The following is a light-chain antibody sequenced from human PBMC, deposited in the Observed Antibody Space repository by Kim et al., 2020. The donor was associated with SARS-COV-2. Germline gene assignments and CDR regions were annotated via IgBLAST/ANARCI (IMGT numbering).Light chain of an antibody. Sequence: SYELTQPPSMSVAPGQTANITCTGHNMGDKYVCWYQQKAGQAPVLVIYHDTKRPSRIPERYSASRSGNTASLVISGTQTVDEGDYYCQVWGGNLVVFGGG. V-gene: IGLV3-1*01. CDR2: HDT. J-gene: IGLJ2*01. CDR1: NMGDKY. CDR3: QVWGGNLVV.